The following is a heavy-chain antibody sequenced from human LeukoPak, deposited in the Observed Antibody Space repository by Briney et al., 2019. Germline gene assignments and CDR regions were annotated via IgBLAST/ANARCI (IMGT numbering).Heavy chain of an antibody. D-gene: IGHD6-19*01. V-gene: IGHV3-15*07. CDR1: GFTFIKSW. CDR2: IKSKNDGETT. J-gene: IGHJ1*01. CDR3: VAESSRYNSDWYVFFGY. Sequence: AGGSLRLSCAASGFTFIKSWMSWVRQAPGKGLEWVGRIKSKNDGETTDYGAPVKGRFTISRDDSKNTVYLQMNSLKTEDTAMYYCVAESSRYNSDWYVFFGYWGQGSLVTVSS.